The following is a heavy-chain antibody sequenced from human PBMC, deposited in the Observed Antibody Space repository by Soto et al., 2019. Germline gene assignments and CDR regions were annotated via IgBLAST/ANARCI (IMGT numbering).Heavy chain of an antibody. CDR3: ARGPYYYDSSGYYLGY. D-gene: IGHD3-22*01. J-gene: IGHJ4*02. CDR2: IYYSGST. CDR1: GGSISSGDYY. Sequence: QVQLQESGPGLVKPSQTLSLTCTVSGGSISSGDYYWSWIRQPPGKGLEWIGYIYYSGSTYYNPSLKSRVTISADTSKNQFSLKLSSVTAADTAVYYCARGPYYYDSSGYYLGYWGQGTLVTVSS. V-gene: IGHV4-30-4*01.